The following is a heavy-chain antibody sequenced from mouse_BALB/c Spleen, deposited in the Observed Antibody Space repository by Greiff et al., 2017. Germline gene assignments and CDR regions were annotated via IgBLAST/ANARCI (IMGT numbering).Heavy chain of an antibody. CDR2: IWGDGST. J-gene: IGHJ4*01. D-gene: IGHD1-1*01. CDR1: GFSLTGYG. Sequence: VMLVESGPGLVAPSQSLSITCTVSGFSLTGYGVNWVRQPPGKGLEWLGMIWGDGSTDYNSALKSRLSISKDNSKSQVFLKMNSLQTDDTARYYCARGWYYYGSNYAMDYWGQGTSVTVSS. CDR3: ARGWYYYGSNYAMDY. V-gene: IGHV2-6-7*01.